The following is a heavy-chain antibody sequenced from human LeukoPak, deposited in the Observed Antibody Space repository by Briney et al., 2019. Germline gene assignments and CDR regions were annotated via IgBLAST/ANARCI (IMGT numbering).Heavy chain of an antibody. CDR3: ARHIGIIGLRGFDS. V-gene: IGHV4-4*02. Sequence: SETLSLTCAVSGGSISTHWWSWVRRPPGKGLEWIGEIHHTATANSNPSLKSRVAISVDQTKNQFSLSLNSVTAADTAVYYCARHIGIIGLRGFDSWGQGTLVTVSS. CDR1: GGSISTHW. D-gene: IGHD3-16*01. J-gene: IGHJ4*02. CDR2: IHHTATA.